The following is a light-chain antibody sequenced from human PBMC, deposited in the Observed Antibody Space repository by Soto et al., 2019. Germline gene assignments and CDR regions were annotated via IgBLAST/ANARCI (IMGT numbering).Light chain of an antibody. CDR3: QQDYMDPQT. CDR1: QGLXTW. CDR2: SAS. Sequence: TQSPSALSASVGDRVTITCRASQGLXTWLAWYQQKPGKAPNVLXYSASSFARGCPSRFSGSGSGTDFTLPISSRQPDDCDNFYCQQDYMDPQTFGQGTKVDIK. V-gene: IGKV1-5*01. J-gene: IGKJ2*01.